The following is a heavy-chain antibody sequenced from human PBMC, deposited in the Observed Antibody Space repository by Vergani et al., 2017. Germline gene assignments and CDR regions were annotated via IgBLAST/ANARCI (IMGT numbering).Heavy chain of an antibody. J-gene: IGHJ4*02. V-gene: IGHV3-66*01. CDR2: IYRGGST. CDR3: ASRKDLGKFGY. CDR1: GFTVSSNY. Sequence: EVQVVEPGGGLVQPGGSLRLSCAASGFTVSSNYMSWVRQAPGKGLEWFSGIYRGGSTYYADSLKGRFINSRDNSKNTLYLQMNSLRAADTAVYYCASRKDLGKFGYRGQGTLVTVSS.